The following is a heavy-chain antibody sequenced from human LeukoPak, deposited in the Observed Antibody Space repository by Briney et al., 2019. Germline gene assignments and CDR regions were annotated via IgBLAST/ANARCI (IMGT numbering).Heavy chain of an antibody. V-gene: IGHV1-69*04. D-gene: IGHD6-13*01. J-gene: IGHJ4*02. CDR1: GGTFSSYT. CDR2: IIPMLGVA. CDR3: AKDIGEAAAGTGLVIDY. Sequence: SVKVSCKASGGTFSSYTISWVRQAPGQGLEWMGRIIPMLGVANYAQKFQGRVTITADKSTTTAYMELSSLRSEDTAVYYCAKDIGEAAAGTGLVIDYWGQGTLVTVSS.